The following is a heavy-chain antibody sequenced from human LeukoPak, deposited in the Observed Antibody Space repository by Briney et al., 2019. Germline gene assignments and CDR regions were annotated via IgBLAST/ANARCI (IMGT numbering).Heavy chain of an antibody. Sequence: SETLSLTCAVYGGSFSGHYWTWIRQPPGKGLEWIGEIYHSGSTNYNPSLKSRVTISVDKSKNQFSLKLSSVTAADTAVYYCARVWYNWNYGGIDYWGQGTLVTVSS. J-gene: IGHJ4*02. D-gene: IGHD1-7*01. CDR1: GGSFSGHY. V-gene: IGHV4-34*01. CDR3: ARVWYNWNYGGIDY. CDR2: IYHSGST.